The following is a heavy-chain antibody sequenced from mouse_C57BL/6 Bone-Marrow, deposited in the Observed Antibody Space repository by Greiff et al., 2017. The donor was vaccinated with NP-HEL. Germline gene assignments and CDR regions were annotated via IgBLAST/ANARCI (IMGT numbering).Heavy chain of an antibody. CDR2: ISNGGGST. J-gene: IGHJ3*01. CDR1: GFTFSDYY. Sequence: EVQVVESGGGLVQPGGSLKLSCAASGFTFSDYYMYWVRQTPEKRLEWVAYISNGGGSTYYPDTVKGRFTISRDNAKNTLYLQMSRLKSEDTAMYYCARAYYSPAWFAYWGQGTLVTVSA. V-gene: IGHV5-12*01. CDR3: ARAYYSPAWFAY. D-gene: IGHD2-12*01.